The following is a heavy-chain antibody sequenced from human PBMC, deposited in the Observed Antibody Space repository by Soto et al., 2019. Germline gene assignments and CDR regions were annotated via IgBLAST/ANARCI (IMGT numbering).Heavy chain of an antibody. CDR2: IIDSGGYT. V-gene: IGHV3-23*01. CDR1: GVTCSSST. Sequence: LSLTCAASGVTCSSSTMNWVRQAPGKGLEWVSAIIDSGGYTYYADSVKGRFTISRDNSKNTLYLQMNSLRAEDTAVYYGAKETYYYYGMDVWGQGTTVTVSS. CDR3: AKETYYYYGMDV. J-gene: IGHJ6*02.